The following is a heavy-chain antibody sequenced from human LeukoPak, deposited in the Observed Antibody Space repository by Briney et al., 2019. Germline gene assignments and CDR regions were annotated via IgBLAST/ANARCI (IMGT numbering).Heavy chain of an antibody. Sequence: PSETLSLTCTVSGGSINSYYWGWIRQPAGKGLEWISRIYTSGSTNYNPSLKSRVTMSVDTSKNQFSLNLTSVTAADTAVYYCVRDQGFLAYWGQGTLATVSS. V-gene: IGHV4-4*07. D-gene: IGHD3-3*01. CDR1: GGSINSYY. CDR2: IYTSGST. J-gene: IGHJ4*02. CDR3: VRDQGFLAY.